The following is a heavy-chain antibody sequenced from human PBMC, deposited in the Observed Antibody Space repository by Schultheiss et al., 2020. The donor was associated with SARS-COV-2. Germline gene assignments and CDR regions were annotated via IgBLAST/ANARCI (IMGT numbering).Heavy chain of an antibody. J-gene: IGHJ3*01. CDR2: IDWDDDK. CDR1: GLSLTSTGTR. Sequence: SGPTLVKPTQTLTLTCSLPGLSLTSTGTRVGWIRQPPGKALEWLARIDWDDDKFYRTSLKTRLTISKDTSKNQVVLTMTNVDPVDTDTYCCARSEQKTYYYDSSGGKVRWAFDYWGQGTKVTVSS. CDR3: ARSEQKTYYYDSSGGKVRWAFDY. V-gene: IGHV2-70*04. D-gene: IGHD3-22*01.